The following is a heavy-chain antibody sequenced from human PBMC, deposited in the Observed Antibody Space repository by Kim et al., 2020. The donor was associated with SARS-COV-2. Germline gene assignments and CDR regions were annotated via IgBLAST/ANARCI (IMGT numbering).Heavy chain of an antibody. J-gene: IGHJ3*02. CDR3: ARERELPDAFDI. CDR2: ISSSSSYI. Sequence: GGSLRLSCAASGFTFSSYSMNWVRQAPGKGLEWVSSISSSSSYIYYADSVKGRFTISRDNAKNSLYLQMNSLRAEDTAVYYCARERELPDAFDIWGQGTMVTVSS. D-gene: IGHD2-15*01. V-gene: IGHV3-21*01. CDR1: GFTFSSYS.